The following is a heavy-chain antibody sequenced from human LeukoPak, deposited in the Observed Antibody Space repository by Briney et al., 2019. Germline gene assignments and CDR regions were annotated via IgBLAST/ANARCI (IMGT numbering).Heavy chain of an antibody. D-gene: IGHD6-19*01. CDR2: IKSDGITI. V-gene: IGHV3-74*01. CDR3: ARDQGSGWYRSNDY. J-gene: IGHJ4*02. Sequence: PGGSLRLSCAASGFTFSSYWMNWARQAPGKGLVWVSRIKSDGITITYADSVKGRFTISRDNAKNTLYLQMNSLRAEDTAVYYCARDQGSGWYRSNDYWGQGTLVTVSS. CDR1: GFTFSSYW.